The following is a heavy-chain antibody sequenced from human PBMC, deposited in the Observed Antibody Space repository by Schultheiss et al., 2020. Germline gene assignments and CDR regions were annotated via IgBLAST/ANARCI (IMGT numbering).Heavy chain of an antibody. CDR1: GGSISSSSYY. CDR2: IYYSGST. J-gene: IGHJ6*02. Sequence: SQTLSLTCTVSGGSISSSSYYWGWIRQPPGKGLEWIGSIYYSGSTYYNPSLKSRVTISVDTSKNQFSLKLSSVTAADTAVYYCARGPQSSSWYYYYGMDVWGQGTTVTVSS. CDR3: ARGPQSSSWYYYYGMDV. V-gene: IGHV4-39*01. D-gene: IGHD6-13*01.